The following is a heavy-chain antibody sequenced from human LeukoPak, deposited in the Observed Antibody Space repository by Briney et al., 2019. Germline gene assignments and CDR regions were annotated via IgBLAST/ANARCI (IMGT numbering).Heavy chain of an antibody. CDR1: GFTFSSYG. V-gene: IGHV3-23*01. CDR2: ISGSGGST. D-gene: IGHD3-9*01. Sequence: GGTLRLSCAASGFTFSSYGMSWVRQAPGKGLEWVSAISGSGGSTYYADSVKGRFTISRDNAKNSLYLQMNSLRAEDTAVYYCARESGLRYFDCWGQGTLVTVSS. CDR3: ARESGLRYFDC. J-gene: IGHJ4*02.